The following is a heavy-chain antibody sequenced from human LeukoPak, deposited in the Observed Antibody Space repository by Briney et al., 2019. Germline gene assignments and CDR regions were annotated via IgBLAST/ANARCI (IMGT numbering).Heavy chain of an antibody. V-gene: IGHV3-66*01. J-gene: IGHJ4*02. Sequence: GGSLRLSCAGSGFTFSWYAMSWVRQAPGKGLEWVSVIYSGGSTYYADSVKGRFTISRDNSKNTLYLQMNSLRAEDTAVYYCARDLGLGYSGYDDPRYERDYWGQGTLVTVSS. CDR1: GFTFSWYA. CDR3: ARDLGLGYSGYDDPRYERDY. CDR2: IYSGGST. D-gene: IGHD5-12*01.